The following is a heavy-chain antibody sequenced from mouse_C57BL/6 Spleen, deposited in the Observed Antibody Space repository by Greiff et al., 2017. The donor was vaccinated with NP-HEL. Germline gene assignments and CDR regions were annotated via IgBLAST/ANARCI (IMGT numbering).Heavy chain of an antibody. Sequence: VQRVESGPGLVQPSQSLSITCTVSGFSLTSYGVHWVRQSPGKGLEWLGVIWSGGSTDYNAAFISRLSISKDNSKSQVFFKMNSLQADDTAIYYCARIKLGREYYFDYWGQGTTLTVSS. CDR1: GFSLTSYG. V-gene: IGHV2-2*01. J-gene: IGHJ2*01. D-gene: IGHD4-1*01. CDR2: IWSGGST. CDR3: ARIKLGREYYFDY.